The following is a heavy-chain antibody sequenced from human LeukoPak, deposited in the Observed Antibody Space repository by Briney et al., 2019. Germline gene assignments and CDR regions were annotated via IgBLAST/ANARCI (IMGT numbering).Heavy chain of an antibody. D-gene: IGHD3-10*01. V-gene: IGHV1-18*01. J-gene: IGHJ6*02. CDR3: AREGLGGSGSYYGYYYYYYGMDV. Sequence: ASAKVSCKDSGYTFTSYGISWVRQAPGQGLEWMGWISAYNGNTNYAQKLQGRVTMTTDTSTSTAYMELRSLRSDDTAVYYCAREGLGGSGSYYGYYYYYYGMDVWGQGTTVTVSS. CDR2: ISAYNGNT. CDR1: GYTFTSYG.